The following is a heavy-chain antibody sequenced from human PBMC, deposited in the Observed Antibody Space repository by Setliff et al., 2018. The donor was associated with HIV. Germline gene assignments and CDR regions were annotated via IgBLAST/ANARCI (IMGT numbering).Heavy chain of an antibody. CDR3: AKDRYCSGGGCFSGNGFDI. CDR1: GFTLSTYV. J-gene: IGHJ3*02. V-gene: IGHV3-33*06. D-gene: IGHD2-15*01. Sequence: PGGSLRLSCAASGFTLSTYVMHWVRQAPGKGLEWVAVVYHDANNKYYADSVRGRFTISRDNSNNTLFLQMNNVRAEDTAVYYCAKDRYCSGGGCFSGNGFDIWGQGTMVTVS. CDR2: VYHDANNK.